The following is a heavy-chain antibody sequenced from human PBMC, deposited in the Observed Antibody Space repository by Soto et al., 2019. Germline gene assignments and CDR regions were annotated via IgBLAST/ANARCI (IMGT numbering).Heavy chain of an antibody. D-gene: IGHD5-12*01. J-gene: IGHJ6*02. Sequence: GGSLRLSCAASGFTFSGSAMHWVRQASGKGLEWVGRIRSKANSYATAYAASGKGRFTISRDDSKNTAYLQMNSLKTEDTAVYYCTRRGHVATAGTYYYYYGMDVWGQGTTVTVSS. CDR3: TRRGHVATAGTYYYYYGMDV. CDR2: IRSKANSYAT. V-gene: IGHV3-73*01. CDR1: GFTFSGSA.